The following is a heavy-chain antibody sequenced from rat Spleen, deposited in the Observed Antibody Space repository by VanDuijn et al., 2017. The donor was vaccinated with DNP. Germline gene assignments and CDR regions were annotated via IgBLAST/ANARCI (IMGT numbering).Heavy chain of an antibody. V-gene: IGHV10-4*01. D-gene: IGHD1-12*01. CDR2: ISIKTHNYAT. Sequence: EVQLVESGGGLVQPGRSLKLSCAASGFSFSYYYMAWVRQAPGKGLDWVATISIKTHNYATLYPDSVKERFTVSRDDSQSMIYLQMNNLKTEDTALYYCMTMPAYWGQGTLVTVSS. J-gene: IGHJ3*01. CDR1: GFSFSYYY. CDR3: MTMPAY.